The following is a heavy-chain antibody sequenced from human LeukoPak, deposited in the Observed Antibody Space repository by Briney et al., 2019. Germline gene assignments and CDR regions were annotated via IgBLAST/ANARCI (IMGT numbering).Heavy chain of an antibody. CDR1: RFSFRSYD. CDR3: ARESLLIAAPFDY. CDR2: SSYDERNT. J-gene: IGHJ4*02. D-gene: IGHD6-6*01. Sequence: GGSLRLSCAASRFSFRSYDMHWVRQAPGKGLEWMAVSSYDERNTYYTDSVKGRFTISRDNSKNTLYLQMNSLRPEDTAVYYCARESLLIAAPFDYWGQGTLVTVSS. V-gene: IGHV3-30*03.